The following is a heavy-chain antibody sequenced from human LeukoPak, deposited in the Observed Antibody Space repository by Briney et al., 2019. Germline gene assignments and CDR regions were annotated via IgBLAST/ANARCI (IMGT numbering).Heavy chain of an antibody. CDR2: IYPGDSDT. V-gene: IGHV5-51*01. D-gene: IGHD4-17*01. CDR1: GFRFTSYW. Sequence: GESLKISCKGSGFRFTSYWIGWVRPMPGKGLGWMGIIYPGDSDTRYSPSFQGQITISAAKSISTAYLQWSSLKASDTAMYYCARAGDYGDYNTWFDPWGRGTLVTVSS. CDR3: ARAGDYGDYNTWFDP. J-gene: IGHJ5*02.